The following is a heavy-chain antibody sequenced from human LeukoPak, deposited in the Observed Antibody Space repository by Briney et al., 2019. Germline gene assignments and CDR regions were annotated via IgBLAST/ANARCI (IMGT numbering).Heavy chain of an antibody. CDR1: GGSISSGDYY. D-gene: IGHD3-9*01. CDR2: IYYSGST. V-gene: IGHV4-30-4*08. J-gene: IGHJ5*02. Sequence: SQTLSLTCTVSGGSISSGDYYWSWIRQPPGKGLEWIGYIYYSGSTYYNPSLKSRVTISVDTSKNQFSLKLSSLTAADTAVYYCARGRDYDILTGTLNWFDPWGQGTLVTVSS. CDR3: ARGRDYDILTGTLNWFDP.